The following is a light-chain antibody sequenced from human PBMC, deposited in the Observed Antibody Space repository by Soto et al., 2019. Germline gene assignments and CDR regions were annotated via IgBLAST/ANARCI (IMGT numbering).Light chain of an antibody. CDR2: DAS. CDR3: QQRGNWPPIT. Sequence: TVLTQSQDTLSLSPGERATFSCRASQFVGRSLAWYQQKPGQAPRLLIYDASDRATGIPGRFRGSGSGTDFTLTISSLEPEDFAVYYCQQRGNWPPITFGQGTRLEIK. J-gene: IGKJ5*01. CDR1: QFVGRS. V-gene: IGKV3-11*01.